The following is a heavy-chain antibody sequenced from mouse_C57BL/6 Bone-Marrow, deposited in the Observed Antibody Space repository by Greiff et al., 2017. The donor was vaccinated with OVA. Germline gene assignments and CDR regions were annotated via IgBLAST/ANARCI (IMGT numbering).Heavy chain of an antibody. V-gene: IGHV1-76*01. D-gene: IGHD2-3*01. CDR1: GYTFTDYY. Sequence: QVHVKQSGAELVRPGASVKLSCKASGYTFTDYYINWVKQRPGQGLEWIARIYPGSGNTYYNEKFKGKATLTAEKSSSTTYMQLSSLTSEDSAVYFCARGIYDGYYVGAMDYWGQGTSVTVSS. CDR2: IYPGSGNT. J-gene: IGHJ4*01. CDR3: ARGIYDGYYVGAMDY.